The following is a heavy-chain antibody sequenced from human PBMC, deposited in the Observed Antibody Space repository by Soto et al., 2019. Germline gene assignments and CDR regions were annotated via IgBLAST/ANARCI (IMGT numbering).Heavy chain of an antibody. CDR1: GYTFTRYR. CDR2: ISAYNGNT. CDR3: ARTPRYGSGSNWFDP. J-gene: IGHJ5*02. D-gene: IGHD3-10*01. V-gene: IGHV1-18*04. Sequence: ASVKVSCKASGYTFTRYRISWVRQAPGQGLEWMGWISAYNGNTNYAQKLQGRVTMTTDTSTSTAYMELRSLRSDDTAVYYCARTPRYGSGSNWFDPWGQGTLVTVSS.